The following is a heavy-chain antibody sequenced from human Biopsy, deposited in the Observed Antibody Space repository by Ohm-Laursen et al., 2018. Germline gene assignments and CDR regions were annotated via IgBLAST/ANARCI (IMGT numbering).Heavy chain of an antibody. J-gene: IGHJ5*02. V-gene: IGHV3-49*04. CDR2: IKTKGFRERT. D-gene: IGHD3-22*01. Sequence: SLRLSCAASGFTFADFAVSWVRQAPGKGLEWVGLIKTKGFRERTQYAASVEGRFTISGDDSKGVAYLEMSGLKTEDTALYYCTRWYDRSGYYRDLWGQGTLVTVSS. CDR1: GFTFADFA. CDR3: TRWYDRSGYYRDL.